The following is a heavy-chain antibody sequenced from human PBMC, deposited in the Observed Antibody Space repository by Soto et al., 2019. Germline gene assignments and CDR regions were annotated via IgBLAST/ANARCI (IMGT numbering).Heavy chain of an antibody. D-gene: IGHD6-6*01. CDR1: GYTLTELS. Sequence: ASVKVSCKVSGYTLTELSMHWVRQAPGKGLERMGGFDPEDGETIYAQKFQGRVTMTEDTSTDTAYMELSSLRSEDTAVYYCATGGEYSSSYYYYYGMDVWGQGTAVTVSS. V-gene: IGHV1-24*01. J-gene: IGHJ6*02. CDR2: FDPEDGET. CDR3: ATGGEYSSSYYYYYGMDV.